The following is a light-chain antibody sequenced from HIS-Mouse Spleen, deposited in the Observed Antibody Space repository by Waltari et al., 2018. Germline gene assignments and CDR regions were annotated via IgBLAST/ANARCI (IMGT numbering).Light chain of an antibody. CDR1: SSDVGCYNY. CDR3: SSYTSSSTLV. Sequence: QSALTQPASVSGSPGQSITISCPGTSSDVGCYNYVPWYQQPPGKAPKLMIYEVSNRPSGVSNRFSGSKSGNTASLTISGLQAEDEADYYCSSYTSSSTLVFGGGTKLTVL. CDR2: EVS. J-gene: IGLJ2*01. V-gene: IGLV2-14*01.